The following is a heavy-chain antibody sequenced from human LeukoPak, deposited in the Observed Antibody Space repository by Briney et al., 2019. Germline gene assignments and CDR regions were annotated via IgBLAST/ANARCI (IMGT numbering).Heavy chain of an antibody. D-gene: IGHD2-2*01. V-gene: IGHV1-69*13. Sequence: SVKVSCKASGGTFSSYAITWVRQAPGQGREGMGGIIPIFGTADYAQKFQGRVTITADESTSTAYMELSSLRSEDTAVYYCARGVVPAAMEDNWFDPWGQGTLVTVSS. CDR3: ARGVVPAAMEDNWFDP. CDR1: GGTFSSYA. J-gene: IGHJ5*02. CDR2: IIPIFGTA.